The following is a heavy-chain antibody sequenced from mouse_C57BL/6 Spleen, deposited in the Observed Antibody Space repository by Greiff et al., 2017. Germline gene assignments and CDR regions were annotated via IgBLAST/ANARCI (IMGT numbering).Heavy chain of an antibody. CDR1: GYTFTDYY. Sequence: QLQQSGPELVKPGASVKISCKASGYTFTDYYMNWVKQSHGKSLEWIGDINPNNGGTSYNQKFKGKATLTVDKSSSTAYMELRSLTSEDSAVYYCARPYDYEAYWGQGTLVTVSA. CDR3: ARPYDYEAY. D-gene: IGHD2-4*01. J-gene: IGHJ3*01. V-gene: IGHV1-26*01. CDR2: INPNNGGT.